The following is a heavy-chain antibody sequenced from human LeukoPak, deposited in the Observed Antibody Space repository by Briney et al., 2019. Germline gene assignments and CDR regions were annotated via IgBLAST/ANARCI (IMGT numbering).Heavy chain of an antibody. CDR3: ARLGYCSSTSCYLFDY. Sequence: SGTLSLTCAVSGGSISSSNWWSWVRRPPGRGLKGFGEIYHSGSTNYNPSLKSRVTISVDKSKNQFSLKLSSVTAADTAVYYCARLGYCSSTSCYLFDYWGQGTLVTVSS. D-gene: IGHD2-2*01. CDR1: GGSISSSNW. CDR2: IYHSGST. J-gene: IGHJ4*02. V-gene: IGHV4-4*02.